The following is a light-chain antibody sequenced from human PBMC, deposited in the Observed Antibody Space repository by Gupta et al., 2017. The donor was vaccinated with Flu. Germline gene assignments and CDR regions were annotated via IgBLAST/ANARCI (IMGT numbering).Light chain of an antibody. CDR1: CSDLGSYNY. J-gene: IGLJ2*01. CDR3: RSCRSSSTLV. CDR2: GVT. V-gene: IGLV2-14*01. Sequence: IPLSCTGTCSDLGSYNYVSWDQQHPGQAPTLLIYGVTNRPSGFSNRFSASKSGDTASLTISGLQAEDEADYYCRSCRSSSTLVFGGGTKLTVL.